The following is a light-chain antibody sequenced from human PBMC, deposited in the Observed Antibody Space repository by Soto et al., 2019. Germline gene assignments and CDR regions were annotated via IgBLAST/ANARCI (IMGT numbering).Light chain of an antibody. V-gene: IGLV2-11*01. Sequence: QSALTQPRSVSGSPGQSVTISCTGTSSDVGGYNYVSWYQQHPGKAPKLMIYDVSKRPSGVPDRFSGSKSGNTASLTISGLQAEDEADYYCCSYGGSYEFGGGTKVTVL. CDR3: CSYGGSYE. J-gene: IGLJ3*02. CDR2: DVS. CDR1: SSDVGGYNY.